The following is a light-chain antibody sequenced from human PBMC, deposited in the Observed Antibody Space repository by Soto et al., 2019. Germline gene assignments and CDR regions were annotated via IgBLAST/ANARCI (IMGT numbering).Light chain of an antibody. CDR2: QGY. J-gene: IGLJ1*01. Sequence: QSVLTQPASVSSSPGQSITISCTGTSSDVGKYNLVSLYQQHPGKAPKVMILQGYKRPSGVSNRFSGSKFGNTASLTISGLQAEDEAEYYCCAYAATYTYVFGTGTKVTV. CDR1: SSDVGKYNL. V-gene: IGLV2-23*01. CDR3: CAYAATYTYV.